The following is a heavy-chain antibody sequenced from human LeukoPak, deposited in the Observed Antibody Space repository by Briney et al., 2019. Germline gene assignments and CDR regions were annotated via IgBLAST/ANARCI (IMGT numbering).Heavy chain of an antibody. J-gene: IGHJ4*02. Sequence: GGSLRLSCAASGFTFSVCAMSWVRQAPGKGLEWVSAISGSGGSTYYADSVKGRFTISRDNSKNTLYLQMNSLRAEDTAVYYCAAARLGEFRGFRFDYWGQGTLVTVSS. CDR3: AAARLGEFRGFRFDY. D-gene: IGHD3-10*01. V-gene: IGHV3-23*01. CDR2: ISGSGGST. CDR1: GFTFSVCA.